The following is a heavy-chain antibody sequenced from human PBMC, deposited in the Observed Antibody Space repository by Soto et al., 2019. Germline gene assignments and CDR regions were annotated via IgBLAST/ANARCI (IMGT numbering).Heavy chain of an antibody. J-gene: IGHJ5*02. Sequence: ASVKVSCKASGYTFTSYGISCVRQAPGQGLEWMGWISAYNGNTNYAQKLQGRVTTTTDTSTSTAYMELRSLRADDTAVYYCARLRCSSTSCYVRWFDPWGQGTLVTVSS. D-gene: IGHD2-2*01. CDR1: GYTFTSYG. CDR3: ARLRCSSTSCYVRWFDP. V-gene: IGHV1-18*01. CDR2: ISAYNGNT.